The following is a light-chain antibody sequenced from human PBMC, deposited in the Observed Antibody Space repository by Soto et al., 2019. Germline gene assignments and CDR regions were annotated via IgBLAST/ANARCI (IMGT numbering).Light chain of an antibody. CDR3: HQYGISP. V-gene: IGKV3-20*01. J-gene: IGKJ4*01. CDR2: GAS. Sequence: EIVLTQSPGTLSLSPGERATLSCRASQSVSSSYLAWYQQKPGQAPRLLIYGASSRATGIPARFSGSGSGTDFTLTISRLEPEDFAVYYCHQYGISPFGGGTKVDIK. CDR1: QSVSSSY.